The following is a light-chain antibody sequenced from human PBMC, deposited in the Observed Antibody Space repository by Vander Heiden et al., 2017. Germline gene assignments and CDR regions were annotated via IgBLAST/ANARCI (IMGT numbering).Light chain of an antibody. V-gene: IGLV3-19*01. CDR2: GKN. CDR1: SLRSYY. Sequence: SSELTQDSAVSVALGQTVRITCQGESLRSYYASWYQQKPGQAPVLVIYGKNNRPSGIPDRFSGSSSGNTASLTITGAQAEDEADYYCNSRDSSGNHLGVFGGGTKLTVL. J-gene: IGLJ2*01. CDR3: NSRDSSGNHLGV.